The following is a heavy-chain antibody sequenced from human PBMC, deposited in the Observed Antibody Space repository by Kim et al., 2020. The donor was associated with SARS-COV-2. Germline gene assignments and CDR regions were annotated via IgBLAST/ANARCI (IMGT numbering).Heavy chain of an antibody. V-gene: IGHV3-9*01. CDR3: AKDNYGSGSYYQIKDAFDI. D-gene: IGHD3-10*01. J-gene: IGHJ3*02. Sequence: GRFTISRDNAENSLYLQMNSLRAEDTALYYCAKDNYGSGSYYQIKDAFDIWGQGTMVTVSS.